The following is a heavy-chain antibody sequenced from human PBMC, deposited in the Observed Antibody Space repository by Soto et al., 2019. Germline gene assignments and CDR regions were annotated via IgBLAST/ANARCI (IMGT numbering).Heavy chain of an antibody. D-gene: IGHD3-16*01. Sequence: EVQLVESGGGLVQPGGSLRLTCAASGFTFTGAWMSWVRQAPGKGLEWVANVNKDGSNRYYVDSVKGRFTISRDNAKNSLYLQNNSLRADDTAVYYGARGGGNFDHWGQGTLVTVSS. CDR2: VNKDGSNR. CDR1: GFTFTGAW. CDR3: ARGGGNFDH. V-gene: IGHV3-7*04. J-gene: IGHJ4*02.